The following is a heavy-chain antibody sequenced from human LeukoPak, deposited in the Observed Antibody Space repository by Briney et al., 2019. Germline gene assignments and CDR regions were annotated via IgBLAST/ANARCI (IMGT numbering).Heavy chain of an antibody. CDR2: IYWDDDK. V-gene: IGHV2-5*02. D-gene: IGHD3-10*01. Sequence: SGPTLVKPTQTLTLTCTFSGFSLSTGGVGVGWIRQPPGKALGWLALIYWDDDKRYSASLKSRLTITKDTSKNQVVLTMTNMDPVDTATYYCAHSLPGYYGSGSYYNWFDPWGQGTLVTVSS. CDR1: GFSLSTGGVG. J-gene: IGHJ5*02. CDR3: AHSLPGYYGSGSYYNWFDP.